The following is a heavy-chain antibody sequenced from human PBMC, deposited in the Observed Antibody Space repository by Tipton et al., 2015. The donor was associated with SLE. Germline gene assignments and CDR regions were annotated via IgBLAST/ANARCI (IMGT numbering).Heavy chain of an antibody. CDR2: IYHSGST. CDR1: GYSISSGYY. J-gene: IGHJ4*02. D-gene: IGHD3-10*01. Sequence: TLSLTCAVSGYSISSGYYWGWIRQPPGKGLEWIGSIYHSGSTYYNPSLKSRVTISVDTSKNQLSLKLSSVTAADTAVYYCARMVQGDYFDYWGQGTRVTVSS. V-gene: IGHV4-38-2*01. CDR3: ARMVQGDYFDY.